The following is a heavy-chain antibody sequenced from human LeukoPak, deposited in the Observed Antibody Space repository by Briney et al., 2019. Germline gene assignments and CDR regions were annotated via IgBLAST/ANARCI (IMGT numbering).Heavy chain of an antibody. CDR3: ARYHRNHSYRREPPDY. J-gene: IGHJ4*02. D-gene: IGHD1-14*01. CDR1: GYTFTSYG. CDR2: ISAYNGNT. Sequence: GASVKGSCKASGYTFTSYGISWVRQAPGQGLEWMGWISAYNGNTNYAQKLQGRVTMTTDTSTSTAYMELRSLRSDDTTVYYCARYHRNHSYRREPPDYWGQGTLVTVSS. V-gene: IGHV1-18*01.